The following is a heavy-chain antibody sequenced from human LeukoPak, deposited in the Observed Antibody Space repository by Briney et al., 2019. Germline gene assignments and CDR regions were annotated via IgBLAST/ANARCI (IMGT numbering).Heavy chain of an antibody. J-gene: IGHJ5*02. CDR1: GFTFSSYA. V-gene: IGHV3-23*01. D-gene: IGHD3-3*01. Sequence: GGSLRLSCAASGFTFSSYAMSWVRQAPGKGREWVSAISGSGGSTYYADSVKGRFTISRDNSKNTLYLQMNSLRAEDTAVYYCAKHRSYYDFWSGYRKWFDPWGQGTLVTVSS. CDR3: AKHRSYYDFWSGYRKWFDP. CDR2: ISGSGGST.